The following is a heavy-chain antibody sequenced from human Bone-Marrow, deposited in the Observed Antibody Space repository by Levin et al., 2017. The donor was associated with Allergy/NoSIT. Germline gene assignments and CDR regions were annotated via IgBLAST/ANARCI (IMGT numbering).Heavy chain of an antibody. V-gene: IGHV4-4*02. CDR3: ARNGRWCLDF. Sequence: TLSLTCAVSGGSISSSNWWSWVRQPPGKGLEWIGQLYLGGSTDYNPSLKSRVTISVDKSMNQFSLKLSSVTAADTAVYYCARNGRWCLDFWGQGTLVTVSS. CDR1: GGSISSSNW. J-gene: IGHJ4*02. D-gene: IGHD2-8*01. CDR2: LYLGGST.